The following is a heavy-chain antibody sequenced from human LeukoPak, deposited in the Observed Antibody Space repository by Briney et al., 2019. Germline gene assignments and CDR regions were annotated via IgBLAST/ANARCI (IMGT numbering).Heavy chain of an antibody. D-gene: IGHD1-1*01. CDR3: ARGRVETGTTKSFDY. CDR1: DNSISSSSYY. V-gene: IGHV4-39*07. Sequence: SETLSLTCIVSDNSISSSSYYWGWIRQPPGKGLEWIGSIYYSGSTYYNPSLKSRVTISVDTSKNQFSLKLSSVTAADTAVYYCARGRVETGTTKSFDYWGQGTLVTVSS. CDR2: IYYSGST. J-gene: IGHJ4*02.